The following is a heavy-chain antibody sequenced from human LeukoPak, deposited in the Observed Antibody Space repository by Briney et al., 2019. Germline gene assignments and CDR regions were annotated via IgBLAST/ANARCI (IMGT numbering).Heavy chain of an antibody. Sequence: GGSLRLSCAASGFTFSSYSMNWVRQAPGKGLEWVSYISSSSSTIYHADSVKGRFTISRDNAKNSLYLQMNSLRDEDTAVYYCAREWELFDYYYYYGMDVWGQGTTVTVSS. J-gene: IGHJ6*02. V-gene: IGHV3-48*02. CDR3: AREWELFDYYYYYGMDV. CDR2: ISSSSSTI. CDR1: GFTFSSYS. D-gene: IGHD1-26*01.